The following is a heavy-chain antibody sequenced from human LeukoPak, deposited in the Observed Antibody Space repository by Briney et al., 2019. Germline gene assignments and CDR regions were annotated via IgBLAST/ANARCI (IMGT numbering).Heavy chain of an antibody. CDR1: GFTFSHYA. V-gene: IGHV3-23*01. CDR2: ISASDGTT. Sequence: PGGSLRLSCAVSGFTFSHYAMSWVRQAPGKGLEWVSAISASDGTTNYADSVKGRFTISRDNSKNTLYLQMNSLRAEDTAVYYCAKADGGQWPSSYYYYYMDVWGKGTTVTVSS. D-gene: IGHD6-19*01. CDR3: AKADGGQWPSSYYYYYMDV. J-gene: IGHJ6*03.